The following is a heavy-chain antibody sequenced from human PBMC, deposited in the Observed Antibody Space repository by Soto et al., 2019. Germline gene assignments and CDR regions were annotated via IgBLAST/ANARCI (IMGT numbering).Heavy chain of an antibody. Sequence: PSETLSLTCAVSGGSFRGYFWSWIRQSPAKGLEWIGEINDSGNTYYNPFFKSRLTISVDTSTSQISLRLTSVTAADSAVYYCQGGDFWGQGTRVTVSS. CDR2: INDSGNT. CDR1: GGSFRGYF. D-gene: IGHD3-16*01. CDR3: QGGDF. J-gene: IGHJ4*02. V-gene: IGHV4-34*01.